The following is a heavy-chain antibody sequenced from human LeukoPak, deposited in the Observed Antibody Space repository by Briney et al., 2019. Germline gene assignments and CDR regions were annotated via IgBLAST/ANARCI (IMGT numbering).Heavy chain of an antibody. D-gene: IGHD3-10*01. CDR3: AKDGYYYGAGSYYYFDY. CDR1: GFTFSSYA. Sequence: PGGSLRLSCAASGFTFSSYAMSWVRQAPGKGLEWVSAISGSGGSTYYADSVKGRFTISRDNSKNTLYLQMNSLRAEDTAVYYCAKDGYYYGAGSYYYFDYWGQGTLVTVSS. V-gene: IGHV3-23*01. CDR2: ISGSGGST. J-gene: IGHJ4*02.